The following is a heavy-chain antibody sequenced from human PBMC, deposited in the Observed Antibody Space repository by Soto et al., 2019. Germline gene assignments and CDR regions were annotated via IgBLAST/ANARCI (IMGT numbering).Heavy chain of an antibody. CDR2: INPDSGVT. V-gene: IGHV1-2*02. CDR3: ARDRGVRDV. CDR1: GYTFTSYY. J-gene: IGHJ6*02. Sequence: QVQLVQSGAEVKKPGASVKVSYKASGYTFTSYYMHWVRQAPGQGLEWMGWINPDSGVTYYPHKFQDRVTMTRDTSISKAYMELSRLTSDDTSLYYCARDRGVRDVWGQWTTVIVSS. D-gene: IGHD2-8*01.